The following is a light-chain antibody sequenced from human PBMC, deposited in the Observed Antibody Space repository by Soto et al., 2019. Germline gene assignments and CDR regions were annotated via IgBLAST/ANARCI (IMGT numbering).Light chain of an antibody. J-gene: IGLJ1*01. CDR1: SSDVGSYNV. CDR2: DVS. V-gene: IGLV2-14*03. Sequence: QSVLTQPAAVSGSPGQSITIPCSGTSSDVGSYNVVSWYQQHPGKAPKLVIYDVSNRPSGVSPRFSGAKSGNTASLTIAWLQAEDEADYYCSSYTRRSTYVFGTGTKVTVL. CDR3: SSYTRRSTYV.